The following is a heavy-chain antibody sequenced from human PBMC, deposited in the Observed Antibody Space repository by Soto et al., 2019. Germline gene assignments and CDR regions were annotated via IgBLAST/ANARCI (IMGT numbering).Heavy chain of an antibody. CDR2: IIPIFGTA. CDR3: ARDHAVSPDTAMVTLDY. J-gene: IGHJ4*02. CDR1: GGTFSSYA. D-gene: IGHD5-18*01. V-gene: IGHV1-69*13. Sequence: ASVKVSCKASGGTFSSYAISWVRQAPGQGLEWMGGIIPIFGTANYARKFQGRVTITADESTSTAYMELSSLRSEDTAVYYCARDHAVSPDTAMVTLDYWGQGTLVTVSS.